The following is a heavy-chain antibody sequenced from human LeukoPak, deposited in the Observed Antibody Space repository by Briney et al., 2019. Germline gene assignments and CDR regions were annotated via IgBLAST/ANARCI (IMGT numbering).Heavy chain of an antibody. Sequence: ASVKVSCKASGYTFTGYYMHWVRQAPGQGLEWMGWINPNSGGTNYAQKFQGRVTVTRDTSISTAYLELSRLRSDDTAVYYCARRYRLDYYYYYGMDVWGQGTTVTVSS. J-gene: IGHJ6*02. CDR2: INPNSGGT. D-gene: IGHD5-18*01. CDR1: GYTFTGYY. V-gene: IGHV1-2*02. CDR3: ARRYRLDYYYYYGMDV.